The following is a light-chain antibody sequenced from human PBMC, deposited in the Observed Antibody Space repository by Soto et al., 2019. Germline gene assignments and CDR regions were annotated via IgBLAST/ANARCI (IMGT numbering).Light chain of an antibody. J-gene: IGKJ2*02. V-gene: IGKV1-5*01. CDR1: QSISSW. Sequence: DIQMTQSPSTLSASVGDRVTITCRASQSISSWLAWYQQKPGKAPKLLIYDASSLESGVPSRFSGSGSGTEFTLTISSLYPDDFATSYSYQHNIYRTLGHG. CDR3: YQHNIYRT. CDR2: DAS.